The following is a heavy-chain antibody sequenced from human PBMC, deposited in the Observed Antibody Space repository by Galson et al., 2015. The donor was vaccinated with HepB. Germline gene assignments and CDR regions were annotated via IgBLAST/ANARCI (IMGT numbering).Heavy chain of an antibody. V-gene: IGHV1-46*01. J-gene: IGHJ4*02. CDR3: ARASGGGWAFDY. CDR2: INHSGGNT. CDR1: GYTFTSYY. D-gene: IGHD1-26*01. Sequence: SVKVSCKASGYTFTSYYMHWVRQAPGQGLEWMGIINHSGGNTSYAQKFQGRFTMTRDTSTSTLYMELSSLRSEDTAVYYCARASGGGWAFDYWGQGTLVTVSS.